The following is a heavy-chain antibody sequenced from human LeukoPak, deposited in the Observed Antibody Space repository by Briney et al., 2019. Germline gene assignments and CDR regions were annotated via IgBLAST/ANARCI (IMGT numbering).Heavy chain of an antibody. Sequence: GGSLRLSCAASGFTFSSYAMSWVRQAPGKGLEWVSAISGSGGSTYYADSVKGRFTISRDNSKNTLYLQMNSLRAEDTAVYYCARVVGAYDAFDIWGQGTMVTVSS. CDR2: ISGSGGST. CDR1: GFTFSSYA. V-gene: IGHV3-23*01. D-gene: IGHD1-26*01. J-gene: IGHJ3*02. CDR3: ARVVGAYDAFDI.